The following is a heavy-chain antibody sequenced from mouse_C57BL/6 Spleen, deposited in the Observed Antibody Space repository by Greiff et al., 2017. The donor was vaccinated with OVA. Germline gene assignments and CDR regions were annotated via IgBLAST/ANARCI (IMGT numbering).Heavy chain of an antibody. J-gene: IGHJ2*01. V-gene: IGHV1-26*01. Sequence: VQLQQSGPELVKPGASVKISCKASGYTFTDYYMNWVKQSHGKSLEWIGDINPNNGGTSYNQKFKGKATLTVDKSSSTAYMELRSLTSEDSAVYYCARKPLNLYYFDYWGQGTTLTVSS. CDR3: ARKPLNLYYFDY. CDR2: INPNNGGT. CDR1: GYTFTDYY. D-gene: IGHD6-1*01.